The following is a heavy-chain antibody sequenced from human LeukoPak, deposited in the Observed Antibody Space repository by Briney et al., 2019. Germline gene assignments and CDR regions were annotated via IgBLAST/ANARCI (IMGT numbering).Heavy chain of an antibody. CDR1: GGSFSGYY. J-gene: IGHJ6*03. Sequence: PSETLSLTCAVYGGSFSGYYWSWIRQPPGKGLEWIGEINHSGSTNYNPSLKSRVTISVDTSKNQFSLKLSSVTAADTAVYHCARGRSQSYYYYMDVWGKGTTFTVSS. V-gene: IGHV4-34*01. CDR2: INHSGST. CDR3: ARGRSQSYYYYMDV.